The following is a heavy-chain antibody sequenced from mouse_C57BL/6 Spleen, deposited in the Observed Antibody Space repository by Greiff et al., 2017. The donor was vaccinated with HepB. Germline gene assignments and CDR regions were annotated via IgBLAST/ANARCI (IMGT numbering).Heavy chain of an antibody. CDR1: GYTFTSYW. V-gene: IGHV1-69*01. D-gene: IGHD3-2*01. J-gene: IGHJ3*01. CDR2: IDPSDSYT. Sequence: QVQLKQPGAELVMPGASVKLSCKASGYTFTSYWMHWVKQRPGQGLEWIGEIDPSDSYTNYNQKFKGKSTLTVDKSSSTAYMQLSSLTSEDSAVYYCARREDRSGWFADWGQGTLVTVSA. CDR3: ARREDRSGWFAD.